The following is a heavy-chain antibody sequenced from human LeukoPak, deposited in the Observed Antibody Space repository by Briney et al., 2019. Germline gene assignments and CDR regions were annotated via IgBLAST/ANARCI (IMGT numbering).Heavy chain of an antibody. D-gene: IGHD3-9*01. CDR2: ITSGGDYI. Sequence: PGGSLRLSCAPSGFTFNTFNMNWVRQAPGKGLEWVSSITSGGDYIYYADSVKGRFTTSRDNAKNSLSLQLNSLRVEDTAVYYCARGHYDVLAASYKWTPDYWGQGTLVTVSS. J-gene: IGHJ4*02. CDR3: ARGHYDVLAASYKWTPDY. V-gene: IGHV3-21*01. CDR1: GFTFNTFN.